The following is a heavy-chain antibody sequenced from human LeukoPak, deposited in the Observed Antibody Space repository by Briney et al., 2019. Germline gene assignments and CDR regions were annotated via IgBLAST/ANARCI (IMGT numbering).Heavy chain of an antibody. Sequence: GGSLRLSCAASGFTFRTYTMSWIRQAPGKGLEWVSYISSSGSTIYYADSVKGRFTISRDNAKNSLYLQMNSLRAEDTAVYYCARRRYNWNAIDYWGQGTLVTVSS. CDR3: ARRRYNWNAIDY. CDR1: GFTFRTYT. D-gene: IGHD1-20*01. J-gene: IGHJ4*02. V-gene: IGHV3-11*01. CDR2: ISSSGSTI.